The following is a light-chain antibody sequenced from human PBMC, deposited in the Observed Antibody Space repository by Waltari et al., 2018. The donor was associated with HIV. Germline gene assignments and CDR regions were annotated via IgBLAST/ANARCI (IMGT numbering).Light chain of an antibody. CDR2: KAS. CDR3: QQYNSYPLT. J-gene: IGKJ4*01. V-gene: IGKV1-5*03. CDR1: QSISSW. Sequence: VGDRVTITCRASQSISSWLAWYQQKPGKAPKLLIYKASSLESGVPSRFSGSGSGTEFTLTISSLQPDDFATYYCQQYNSYPLTFGGGTKVEIK.